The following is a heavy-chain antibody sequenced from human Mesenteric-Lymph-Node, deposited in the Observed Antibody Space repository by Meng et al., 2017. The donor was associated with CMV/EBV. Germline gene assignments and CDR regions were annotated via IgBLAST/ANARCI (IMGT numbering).Heavy chain of an antibody. Sequence: WGSLRLSCAASGFPFSRYVVHWVRQAPGKGLEWVAFISDDGYNENYGDPEKGRFTISRDNSKNTLYLQMDSLRPEDTAVYYCARHPDYRFDSWGQGTLVTVSS. CDR1: GFPFSRYV. J-gene: IGHJ4*02. CDR2: ISDDGYNE. D-gene: IGHD4-11*01. CDR3: ARHPDYRFDS. V-gene: IGHV3-30*03.